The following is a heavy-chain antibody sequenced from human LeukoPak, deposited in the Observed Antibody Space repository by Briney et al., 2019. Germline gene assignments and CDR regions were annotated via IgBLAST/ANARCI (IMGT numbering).Heavy chain of an antibody. CDR3: IPGGLAVSGIDY. CDR1: GFTFNNYW. Sequence: GGSLRLSCAVSGFTFNNYWMSWVRQAPGKGLEWVANITPDGSDRYYVDSLKGRVTISRDNTKSSLYLQLNSLRAEDTAVYYCIPGGLAVSGIDYWGQGALVTVSS. J-gene: IGHJ4*02. V-gene: IGHV3-7*01. CDR2: ITPDGSDR. D-gene: IGHD6-19*01.